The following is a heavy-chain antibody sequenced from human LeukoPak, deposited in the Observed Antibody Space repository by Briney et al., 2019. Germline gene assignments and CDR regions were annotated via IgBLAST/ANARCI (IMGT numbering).Heavy chain of an antibody. CDR3: ARDQEGFDY. CDR2: ISAYNGNT. CDR1: GYTFTSYG. Sequence: ASVKVSCKASGYTFTSYGFSWVRQAPGQGLEWMGWISAYNGNTRYAQNLQGRVTMTTDSSSSTTYMELRNLRSEDTAVYYCARDQEGFDYWGQGTLVTVSS. J-gene: IGHJ4*02. V-gene: IGHV1-18*01.